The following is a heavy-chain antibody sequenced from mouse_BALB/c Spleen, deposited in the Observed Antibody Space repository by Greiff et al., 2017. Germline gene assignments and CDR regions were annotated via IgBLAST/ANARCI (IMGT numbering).Heavy chain of an antibody. V-gene: IGHV5-4*02. CDR3: ARDDGSGYYYAMDY. J-gene: IGHJ4*01. CDR1: GFTFSDYY. D-gene: IGHD2-3*01. CDR2: ISDGGSYT. Sequence: EVHLVESGGGLVKPGGSLKLSCAASGFTFSDYYMYWVRQTPEKRLEWVATISDGGSYTYYPDSVKGRFTISRDNAKNNLYLQMSSLKSEDTAMYYCARDDGSGYYYAMDYWGQGTSVTVSS.